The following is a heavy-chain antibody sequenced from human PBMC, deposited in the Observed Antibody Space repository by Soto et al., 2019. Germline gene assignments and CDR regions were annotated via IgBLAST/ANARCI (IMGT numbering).Heavy chain of an antibody. J-gene: IGHJ4*02. D-gene: IGHD3-22*01. V-gene: IGHV3-30*03. Sequence: QVQLVESGGGVVQPGRSLRLSCAASGFTFSSYGMHWVRQAPGKGLEWVAVISYDGSNKYYADSVKGRFTISRDNSKNTLYLQMNSLRAEDTAVYYCARIVRTDYYDSSGYFDYWGQGTLVTVSS. CDR2: ISYDGSNK. CDR3: ARIVRTDYYDSSGYFDY. CDR1: GFTFSSYG.